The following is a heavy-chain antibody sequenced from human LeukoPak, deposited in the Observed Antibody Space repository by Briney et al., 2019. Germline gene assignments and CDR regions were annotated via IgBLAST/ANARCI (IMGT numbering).Heavy chain of an antibody. V-gene: IGHV1-18*01. J-gene: IGHJ5*02. CDR2: ISAYNGNT. Sequence: ASVKVSCKASGYTFTSYGIGWVRQAPGQGLEWMGWISAYNGNTNYAQKLQGRVTMTTDTSTSTAYMELRSLRSDDTAVYYCARSAKRGYSGASDPWGQGTLVTVSS. D-gene: IGHD3-10*01. CDR1: GYTFTSYG. CDR3: ARSAKRGYSGASDP.